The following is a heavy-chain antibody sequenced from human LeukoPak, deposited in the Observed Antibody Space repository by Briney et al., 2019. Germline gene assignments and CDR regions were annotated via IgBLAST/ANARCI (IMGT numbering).Heavy chain of an antibody. V-gene: IGHV1-18*01. J-gene: IGHJ4*02. Sequence: ASVKVSCKASGYTFFSYGISWVRQAPGQGLEWMGWISPYNGNTNYAQKLQGRVTMTTDTSTSTAYMELRSLRSDDTAVYYCARDDTTYYYDTSGCYSDYWGQGTLVTVSS. CDR1: GYTFFSYG. CDR3: ARDDTTYYYDTSGCYSDY. CDR2: ISPYNGNT. D-gene: IGHD3-22*01.